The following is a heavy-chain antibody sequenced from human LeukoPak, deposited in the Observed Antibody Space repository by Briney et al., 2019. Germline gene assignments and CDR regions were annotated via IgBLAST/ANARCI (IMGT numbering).Heavy chain of an antibody. V-gene: IGHV1-69*04. CDR3: AREYSSSSGTWFDP. CDR2: IIPILGIA. D-gene: IGHD6-6*01. J-gene: IGHJ5*02. Sequence: SVKVSCKASGGTFSSYTISWVRQAPGQGLEWMGRIIPILGIANYAQKFQGRVTITADESTSTAYMELSSLRSEDTAVYYCAREYSSSSGTWFDPWGQGTLVTVSS. CDR1: GGTFSSYT.